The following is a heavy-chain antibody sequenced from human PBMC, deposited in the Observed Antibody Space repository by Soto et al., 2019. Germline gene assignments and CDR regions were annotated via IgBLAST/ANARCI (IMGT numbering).Heavy chain of an antibody. CDR1: GGALSDYA. J-gene: IGHJ6*02. CDR3: ARGVGKTVRGVKLYYYYAMDV. CDR2: IIPFVGTA. V-gene: IGHV1-69*06. D-gene: IGHD3-10*01. Sequence: QVQLVQSGAEVKKPGSSVKVSCKTSGGALSDYAISWVRQAPGQGLEWVGGIIPFVGTATYSQKFQGRVSMTADKHTITVYMERSSLRYEDTAVYFCARGVGKTVRGVKLYYYYAMDVWGQGAMVTVSS.